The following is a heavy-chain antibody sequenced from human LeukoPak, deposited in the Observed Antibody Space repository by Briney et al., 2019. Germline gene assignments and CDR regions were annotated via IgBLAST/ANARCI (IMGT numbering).Heavy chain of an antibody. CDR2: ISGSGGST. CDR3: AKSQGMRRGIVVVPAAAFDY. CDR1: GFTFSSYA. V-gene: IGHV3-23*01. Sequence: GGSLRLSWAASGFTFSSYAMSWVRQAPGQGLEWVSAISGSGGSTYYADSVKGRFTISRDNSKNTLYLQMNSLRAEDTAVYYCAKSQGMRRGIVVVPAAAFDYWGQGTLVTVSS. J-gene: IGHJ4*02. D-gene: IGHD2-2*01.